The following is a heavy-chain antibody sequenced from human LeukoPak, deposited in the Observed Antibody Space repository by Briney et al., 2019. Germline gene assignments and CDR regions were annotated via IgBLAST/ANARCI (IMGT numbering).Heavy chain of an antibody. D-gene: IGHD7-27*01. V-gene: IGHV4-39*01. J-gene: IGHJ5*02. Sequence: SETLSLTCTVSGGSISSSSYYWGWIRQPPGKGLEWIGSIYYSGSTYYNPSLKSRVTISVDTSKNQFSLKLSSVTAADTAVYYCATQLGMYNWFDPWGQGTLVTVSS. CDR1: GGSISSSSYY. CDR3: ATQLGMYNWFDP. CDR2: IYYSGST.